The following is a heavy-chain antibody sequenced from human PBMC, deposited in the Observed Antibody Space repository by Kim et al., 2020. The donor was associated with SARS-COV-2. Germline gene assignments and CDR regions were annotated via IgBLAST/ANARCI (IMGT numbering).Heavy chain of an antibody. J-gene: IGHJ2*01. CDR1: GDSVSSNSAA. V-gene: IGHV6-1*01. CDR2: TYYRSKWYN. CDR3: ARDGEISGSYYLWYFDL. Sequence: SQTLSLTCAISGDSVSSNSAAWNWIRQSPSRGLEWLGRTYYRSKWYNDYAVSVKSRITINPDTSKNQFSLQLNSVTPEDTAVYYCARDGEISGSYYLWYFDLWGRGTLVTVSS. D-gene: IGHD1-26*01.